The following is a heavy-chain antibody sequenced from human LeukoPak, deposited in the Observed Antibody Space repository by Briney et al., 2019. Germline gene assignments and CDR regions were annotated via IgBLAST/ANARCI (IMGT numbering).Heavy chain of an antibody. CDR1: GGSFSGYY. D-gene: IGHD2-2*02. CDR2: INHSGST. J-gene: IGHJ4*02. CDR3: ARGPIVPAAISGAYFDY. Sequence: SETLSLTCAVYGGSFSGYYWSWLRQPPGKGLEWLGEINHSGSTNYNPSLKSRVTISVDTSKNQFSLKLSSVTAADTAVYCCARGPIVPAAISGAYFDYWGQGTLVTVSS. V-gene: IGHV4-34*01.